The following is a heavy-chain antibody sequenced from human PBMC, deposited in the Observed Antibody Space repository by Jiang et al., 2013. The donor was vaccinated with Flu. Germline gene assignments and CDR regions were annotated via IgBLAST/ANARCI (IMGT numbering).Heavy chain of an antibody. D-gene: IGHD2-8*01. J-gene: IGHJ4*02. CDR2: MYYNGST. CDR1: GDSISSTSYY. CDR3: VACVSWEKGFDF. Sequence: GSGLVKPSETLSLTCTVSGDSISSTSYYWGWIRQPPGKGLEWIGSMYYNGSTSYNSSLKSRVSISVDTSKNYFSLRLSSVAAADTAVYYCVACVSWEKGFDFWGQGTLVPVSS. V-gene: IGHV4-39*02.